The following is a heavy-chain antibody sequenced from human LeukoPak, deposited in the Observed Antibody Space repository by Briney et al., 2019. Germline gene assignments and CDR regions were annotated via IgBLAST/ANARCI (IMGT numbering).Heavy chain of an antibody. J-gene: IGHJ5*02. Sequence: GGSLRLSCAASGFPFSSYAMSWLRKSPGKGLAWVSAISTSGGNTYYADSVKGRFTISRDNSKNTLYLQMNSLSVEDTAVYYCAKETWASNFYSLFDHWGQGTLVTVSS. CDR2: ISTSGGNT. CDR1: GFPFSSYA. D-gene: IGHD1-26*01. V-gene: IGHV3-23*01. CDR3: AKETWASNFYSLFDH.